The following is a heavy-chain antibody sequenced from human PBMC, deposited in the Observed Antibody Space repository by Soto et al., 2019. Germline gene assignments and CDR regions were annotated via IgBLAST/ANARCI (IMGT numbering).Heavy chain of an antibody. V-gene: IGHV4-31*03. CDR3: ARGGILEWLYNWFDP. CDR2: IYYSGST. CDR1: GGSISSGGYY. Sequence: SETLSLTCTVSGGSISSGGYYWSWIRQHPGKGLEWIGYIYYSGSTYYNPSLKSRVTISVDTSKNQFSLKLSSVTAADTAVFYCARGGILEWLYNWFDPWGQGTLVTVSS. J-gene: IGHJ5*02. D-gene: IGHD3-3*01.